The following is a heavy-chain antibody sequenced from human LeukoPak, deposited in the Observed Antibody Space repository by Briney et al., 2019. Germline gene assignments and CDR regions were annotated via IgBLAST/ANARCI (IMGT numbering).Heavy chain of an antibody. V-gene: IGHV4-59*01. CDR2: IYYSGST. J-gene: IGHJ5*02. CDR1: GGSISSYY. D-gene: IGHD3-3*01. Sequence: SETLSLTCTVSGGSISSYYWSWIRQPPGKGLEWIGYIYYSGSTNYNPSLKSRVTISVDTSKNQFPLKLSSVTAADTAVYYCAKTYYDFWSGYSPNNWFDPWGQGTLVTVSS. CDR3: AKTYYDFWSGYSPNNWFDP.